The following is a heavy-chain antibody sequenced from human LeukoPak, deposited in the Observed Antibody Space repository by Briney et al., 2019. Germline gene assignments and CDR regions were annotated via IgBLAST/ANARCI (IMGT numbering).Heavy chain of an antibody. D-gene: IGHD3-22*01. Sequence: GGSLRLSCTASGFTFSSYWMHWVRQVPGKGLVWVSRINSDGSSTSYADSVKGRFTISRDNAKNTLYLQMNSLRAEDTAVYYCARASYYYDTVLDYWGQGTLVTVSS. CDR2: INSDGSST. CDR3: ARASYYYDTVLDY. V-gene: IGHV3-74*01. CDR1: GFTFSSYW. J-gene: IGHJ4*02.